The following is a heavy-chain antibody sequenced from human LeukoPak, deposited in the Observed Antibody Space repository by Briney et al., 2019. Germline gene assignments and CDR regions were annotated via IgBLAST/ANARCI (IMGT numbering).Heavy chain of an antibody. CDR1: GGSISPYY. CDR2: IHYSGST. D-gene: IGHD3-22*01. Sequence: SETLSLTCTVSGGSISPYYWSWIRQPPGKGLEWIGYIHYSGSTNYNPSLKSRVSMSVDTSKNQFSLKLSSVTAADTAVYYCARSEETYYYDSSGYNPPPGGFDYWGQGTLVTVSS. CDR3: ARSEETYYYDSSGYNPPPGGFDY. J-gene: IGHJ4*02. V-gene: IGHV4-59*01.